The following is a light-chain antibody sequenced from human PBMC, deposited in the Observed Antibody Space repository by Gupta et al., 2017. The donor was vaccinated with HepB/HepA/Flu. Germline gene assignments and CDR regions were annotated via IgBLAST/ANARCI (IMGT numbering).Light chain of an antibody. J-gene: IGLJ2*01. CDR2: KDS. CDR3: HSDDSSSTYQVV. CDR1: ALPKQY. V-gene: IGLV3-25*03. Sequence: SYELPQPPSVSVSPGQTARITCSGDALPKQYAYWYQQKPGQAPVLGIYKDSERPSGIPERFSGSSSGTTVTLTISGVQAEDEADYDGHSDDSSSTYQVVFGGGTKLTVL.